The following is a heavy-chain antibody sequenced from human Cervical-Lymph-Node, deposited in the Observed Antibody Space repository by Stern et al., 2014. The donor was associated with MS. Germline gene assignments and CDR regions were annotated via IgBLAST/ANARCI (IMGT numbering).Heavy chain of an antibody. D-gene: IGHD3-10*01. Sequence: EVQLVESGGALVKPGRSLRLSCVASGFTFGDYGMRWFRQAPGKGLEWVGLICSKAYGGTTEYAASVEGRFSISRDDSRHIAYLQMNSLKTEDTAVYYCTRFTMVESWIEYYFDYWGQGTQVTVSS. CDR1: GFTFGDYG. CDR2: ICSKAYGGTT. CDR3: TRFTMVESWIEYYFDY. V-gene: IGHV3-49*05. J-gene: IGHJ4*02.